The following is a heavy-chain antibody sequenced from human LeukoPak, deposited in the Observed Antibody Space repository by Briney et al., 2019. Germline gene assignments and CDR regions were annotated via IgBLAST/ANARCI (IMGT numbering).Heavy chain of an antibody. CDR1: GFTFSTYG. D-gene: IGHD3-10*02. CDR3: AELGITMIGGV. V-gene: IGHV3-66*01. Sequence: GGSLRLSCVASGFTFSTYGMSWVRQAPGKGLEWVSVIYSGGSTYYADSVKGRFTISRDNSKNTLYLQMNSLRAEDTAVYYCAELGITMIGGVWGKGTTVTISS. J-gene: IGHJ6*04. CDR2: IYSGGST.